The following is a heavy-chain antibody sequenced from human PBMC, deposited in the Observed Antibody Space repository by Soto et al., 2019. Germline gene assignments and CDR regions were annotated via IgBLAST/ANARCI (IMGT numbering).Heavy chain of an antibody. V-gene: IGHV1-2*02. J-gene: IGHJ6*02. Sequence: ASVKVSCKASGCTFTGYYMHWVRQAPGQGLEWMGWINPNSGGTNYAQKFQGRVTMTRDTSISTAYMELSRLRSDDTAVYYCASRGSYSYYYGMDVWGQGTTVTVSS. CDR2: INPNSGGT. CDR3: ASRGSYSYYYGMDV. CDR1: GCTFTGYY. D-gene: IGHD1-26*01.